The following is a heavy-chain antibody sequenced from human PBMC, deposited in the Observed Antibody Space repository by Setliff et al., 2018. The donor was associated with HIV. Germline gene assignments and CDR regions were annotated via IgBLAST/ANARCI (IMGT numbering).Heavy chain of an antibody. CDR2: INHSGST. CDR1: SGSFSGYY. J-gene: IGHJ5*02. V-gene: IGHV4-34*01. CDR3: ARGLLDRSGHRSDCFDP. Sequence: PSETLSLTCAVYSGSFSGYYWSWIRQPPGKGLEWIGEINHSGSTNYNPSLKSRVTVSVDTSKNQFSLRLRPVTAADTGVYYCARGLLDRSGHRSDCFDPWGRGTPVTVSS. D-gene: IGHD3-22*01.